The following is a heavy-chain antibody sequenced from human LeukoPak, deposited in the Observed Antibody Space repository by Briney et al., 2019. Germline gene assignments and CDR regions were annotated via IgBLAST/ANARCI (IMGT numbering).Heavy chain of an antibody. J-gene: IGHJ4*02. CDR1: GYSFTSYW. CDR2: IYPDDSGT. CDR3: ARGTTVTTIFDY. V-gene: IGHV5-51*01. D-gene: IGHD4-17*01. Sequence: GESLKISCKGSGYSFTSYWIAWVRPMPGKGLEWMGIIYPDDSGTRYSPSFQGQVTISADKSISTAYLQWSSLKASDTAMYYCARGTTVTTIFDYWGQGTLVTVSS.